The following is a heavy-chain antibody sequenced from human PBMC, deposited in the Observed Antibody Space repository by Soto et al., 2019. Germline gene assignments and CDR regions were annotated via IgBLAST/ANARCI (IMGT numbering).Heavy chain of an antibody. Sequence: ASVKVSCKASGYTFTANYIHWVRQAPGQGLEWMGWINSNSGGTKYAQNFQGRVTLTRDTSISTVYMDLSRLISDDTAVYYCARGTGTSWFDPWGQGTLVTVSS. CDR3: ARGTGTSWFDP. CDR2: INSNSGGT. D-gene: IGHD1-7*01. CDR1: GYTFTANY. J-gene: IGHJ5*02. V-gene: IGHV1-2*02.